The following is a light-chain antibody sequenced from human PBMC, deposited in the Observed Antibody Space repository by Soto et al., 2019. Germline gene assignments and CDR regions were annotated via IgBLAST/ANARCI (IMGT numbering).Light chain of an antibody. J-gene: IGLJ1*01. CDR1: TSDVGGYNY. V-gene: IGLV2-11*01. Sequence: TQPRSVSGSPGQSVTISCAGTTSDVGGYNYVSWYQQHPGKAPKVMIYDVSKRPSGVPDRFSGSKSGNTASLTISGLQAEDEADYYCCSYAGGYTYVFGTGTKVTVL. CDR2: DVS. CDR3: CSYAGGYTYV.